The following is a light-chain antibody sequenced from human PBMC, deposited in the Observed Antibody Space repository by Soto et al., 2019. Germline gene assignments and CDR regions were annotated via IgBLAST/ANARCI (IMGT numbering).Light chain of an antibody. CDR3: QQRSNWT. CDR1: HSVSSN. J-gene: IGKJ5*01. V-gene: IGKV3-15*01. CDR2: VAS. Sequence: EIVMTHSPPTLSVSPGERATLSCRASHSVSSNLAWYQQKPGRAPRLLIYVASTRATGIPARFSGSGSGTELTLTISSLQSEDFAVYYCQQRSNWTFGQGTRVEIK.